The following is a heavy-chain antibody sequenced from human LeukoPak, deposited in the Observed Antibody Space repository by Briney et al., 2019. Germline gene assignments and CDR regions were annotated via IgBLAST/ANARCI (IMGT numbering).Heavy chain of an antibody. Sequence: PSETLSLTCTVSGDSISNTLYYWSWIRQPPGKGLEWIGEINHSGSTNYNPSLKSRVTISVDTSKNQFSLKLSSVTAADTAVYYCARGITMVRGVIASTDYWGQGTLVTVSS. CDR2: INHSGST. J-gene: IGHJ4*02. D-gene: IGHD3-10*01. V-gene: IGHV4-34*01. CDR1: GDSISNTLYY. CDR3: ARGITMVRGVIASTDY.